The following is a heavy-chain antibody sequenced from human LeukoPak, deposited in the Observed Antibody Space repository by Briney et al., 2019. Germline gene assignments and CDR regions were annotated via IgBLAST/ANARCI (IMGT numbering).Heavy chain of an antibody. CDR2: IYHRGGA. CDR1: GDFINNYV. V-gene: IGHV4-59*13. D-gene: IGHD3-16*01. Sequence: SETLSLTCTISGDFINNYVWTWLRQPPAKGVVYIGYIYHRGGATYTPSLKRRVTTSVDTSKNQFSLKLSSVTAADTGLYYCAEILTGGGSFDVRGEGTKVTVST. CDR3: AEILTGGGSFDV. J-gene: IGHJ3*01.